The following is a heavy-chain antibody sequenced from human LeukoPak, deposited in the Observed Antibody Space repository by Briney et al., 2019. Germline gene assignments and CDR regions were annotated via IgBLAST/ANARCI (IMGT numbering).Heavy chain of an antibody. J-gene: IGHJ4*02. CDR3: AKKGIRSGIYPFDY. CDR2: ISGSGGST. CDR1: GFTLSSYA. V-gene: IGHV3-23*01. D-gene: IGHD1-26*01. Sequence: GGSLTLSCAASGFTLSSYAMSWVRQAPGKGLESLSSISGSGGSTNYADSVKGRFTISRDNSKNTLYLQMNSLRAEDTAVYYCAKKGIRSGIYPFDYWGQGTLVTVSS.